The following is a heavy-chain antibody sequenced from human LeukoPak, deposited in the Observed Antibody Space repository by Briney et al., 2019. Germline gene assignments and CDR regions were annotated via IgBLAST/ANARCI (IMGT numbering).Heavy chain of an antibody. Sequence: GASVKVSRKASGYTFTSYDINWVRQAPGQGLEWMGWTNPNSGGTNYAQKFQGRVTMTRDTSISTAYMELSRLRSDDTAVYYCARTVYSNYKTFDPWGQGTLVTVSS. D-gene: IGHD4-11*01. CDR3: ARTVYSNYKTFDP. J-gene: IGHJ5*02. CDR1: GYTFTSYD. V-gene: IGHV1-2*02. CDR2: TNPNSGGT.